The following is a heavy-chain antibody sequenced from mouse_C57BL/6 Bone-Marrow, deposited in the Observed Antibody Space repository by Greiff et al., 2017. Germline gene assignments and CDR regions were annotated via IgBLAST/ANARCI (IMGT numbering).Heavy chain of an antibody. CDR2: ISDGGSYT. CDR1: GFTFSSYA. V-gene: IGHV5-4*01. CDR3: AREGAGDY. J-gene: IGHJ2*01. Sequence: EVKLLESGGGLVKPGGSLKLSCAASGFTFSSYAMPWVRQTPEKRLEWVATISDGGSYTYYPDNVKGRFTISRDNAKNNLYLQMSHLKSEDTAMYYCAREGAGDYWGQGTTLTVSS.